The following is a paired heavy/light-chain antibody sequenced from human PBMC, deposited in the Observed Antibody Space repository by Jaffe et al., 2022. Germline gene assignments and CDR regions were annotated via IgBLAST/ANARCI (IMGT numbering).Heavy chain of an antibody. D-gene: IGHD6-19*01. CDR1: GFTFGDYA. V-gene: IGHV3-49*04. J-gene: IGHJ4*02. CDR3: TRGPPGIAVAGNDENYFDY. CDR2: IRSKAYGGTT. Sequence: EVQLVESGGGLVQPGRSLRLSCTASGFTFGDYAMSWVRQAPGKGLEWVGFIRSKAYGGTTEYAASVKGRFTISRDDSKSIAYLQMNSLKTEDTAVYYCTRGPPGIAVAGNDENYFDYWGQGTLVTVSS.
Light chain of an antibody. Sequence: QSVLTQPPSVSAAPGQKVTISCSGSSSNIGNNYVSWYQQLPGTAPKLLIYDNNKRPSGIPDRFSGSKSGTSATLGITGLQTGDEADYYCGTWDSSLSAGFYVFGTGTKVTVL. CDR3: GTWDSSLSAGFYV. CDR1: SSNIGNNY. V-gene: IGLV1-51*01. CDR2: DNN. J-gene: IGLJ1*01.